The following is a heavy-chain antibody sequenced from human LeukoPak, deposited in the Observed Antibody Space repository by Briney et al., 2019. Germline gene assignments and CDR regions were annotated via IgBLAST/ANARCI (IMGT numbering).Heavy chain of an antibody. J-gene: IGHJ4*02. CDR2: ISSSSSYI. CDR1: GFTFSSYA. D-gene: IGHD1-26*01. CDR3: ARVWTVGGSYRGNDY. Sequence: PGGSLRLSCAASGFTFSSYAMTWVRQAPGKGLEWVSSISSSSSYIYYADSVKGRFTISRDNAKNSLYLQMNSLRAEDTAVYYCARVWTVGGSYRGNDYWGQGTLVTVSS. V-gene: IGHV3-21*01.